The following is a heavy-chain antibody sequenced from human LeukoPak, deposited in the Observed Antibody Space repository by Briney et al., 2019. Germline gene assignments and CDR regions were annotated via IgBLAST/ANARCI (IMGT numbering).Heavy chain of an antibody. D-gene: IGHD1-7*01. CDR1: GFTFNYAW. CDR3: TTDEDWNYARKDV. V-gene: IGHV3-15*04. CDR2: TVSEIDGGTT. Sequence: GSLRLSCAASGFTFNYAWMSWVRQVPGKGLEWVGQTVSEIDGGTTDYAAPVKGRFTISGDDSKSTLYLQMNSLKIEDTAVYYCTTDEDWNYARKDVWGQGATVIVSS. J-gene: IGHJ6*02.